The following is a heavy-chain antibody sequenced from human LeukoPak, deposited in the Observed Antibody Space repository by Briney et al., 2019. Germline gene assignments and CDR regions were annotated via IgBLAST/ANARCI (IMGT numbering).Heavy chain of an antibody. Sequence: SETLSLTCTVAGYSISSGYYWGWIRQPPGKGLEWIGSIYHSGSTYYNPSLKSRVTISVDTSKNQFSLKLSSVTAADTAVYYCARGVDYWGQGTLVTVSS. J-gene: IGHJ4*02. CDR2: IYHSGST. CDR3: ARGVDY. CDR1: GYSISSGYY. D-gene: IGHD6-13*01. V-gene: IGHV4-38-2*02.